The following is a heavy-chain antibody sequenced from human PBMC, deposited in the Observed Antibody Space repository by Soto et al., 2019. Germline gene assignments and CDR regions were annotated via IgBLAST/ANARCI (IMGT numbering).Heavy chain of an antibody. CDR2: INHSGST. J-gene: IGHJ4*02. Sequence: SETLSLTCAVYGGSFSGYYWSWIRQPPGKGLEWIGEINHSGSTNYNPSLKSRVTISVDTSKNQFSLKLSSVTAADTAVYYCARDDSSGKALDYWGQGTLVTVYS. V-gene: IGHV4-34*01. CDR3: ARDDSSGKALDY. CDR1: GGSFSGYY. D-gene: IGHD3-22*01.